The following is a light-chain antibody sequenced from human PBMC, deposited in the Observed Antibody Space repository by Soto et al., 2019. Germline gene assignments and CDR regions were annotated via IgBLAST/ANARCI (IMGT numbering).Light chain of an antibody. Sequence: EIVLTQSPGTLSLSPGEAVTLSCRASQTVLSSYVAWYQQKPGQPPRLLIYGASSRATGIPDRFSGSGSGTDFTLTISRLEPEDFGVFYCQQYGNPPQTFGPGTRVEV. CDR2: GAS. J-gene: IGKJ1*01. V-gene: IGKV3-20*01. CDR1: QTVLSSY. CDR3: QQYGNPPQT.